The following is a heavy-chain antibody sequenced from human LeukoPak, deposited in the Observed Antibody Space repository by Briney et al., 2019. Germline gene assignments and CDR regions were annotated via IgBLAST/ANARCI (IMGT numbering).Heavy chain of an antibody. CDR3: ARVQTTVTYYFDY. V-gene: IGHV3-30*03. D-gene: IGHD4-17*01. CDR2: ISHDGSHT. CDR1: GFNFSDHG. J-gene: IGHJ4*02. Sequence: GGSLRLSCAASGFNFSDHGIHWVRQAPGKGLDWVAVISHDGSHTYYGESAKGRFTVSRDNSKNTLYLQMNSLRAEDTAVYYCARVQTTVTYYFDYWGQGTLVTVSS.